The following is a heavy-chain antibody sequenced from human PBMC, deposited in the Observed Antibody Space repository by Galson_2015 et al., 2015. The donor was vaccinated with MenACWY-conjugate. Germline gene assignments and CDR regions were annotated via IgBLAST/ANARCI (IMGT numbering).Heavy chain of an antibody. CDR3: ARDGFCSDGTFFFYDY. CDR2: MSSSGTS. J-gene: IGHJ4*02. V-gene: IGHV3-23*01. CDR1: FVLFFISF. Sequence: SFRLSFSFSFVLFFISFFSFCRQVPGKGLDWVSEMSSSGTSYYEASVEGRFTISRDNSKNKLYLQMNSLRVEDTAVYYCARDGFCSDGTFFFYDYWGQGTLVPVSS. D-gene: IGHD2-15*01.